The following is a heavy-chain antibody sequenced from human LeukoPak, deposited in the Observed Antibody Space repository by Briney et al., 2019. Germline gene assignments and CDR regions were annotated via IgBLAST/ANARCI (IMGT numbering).Heavy chain of an antibody. J-gene: IGHJ1*01. CDR3: ALGAEYFQH. V-gene: IGHV3-30*03. CDR1: GFTFSSYV. CDR2: ISYDGSNK. Sequence: GGSLRLSCAASGFTFSSYVMHWVRQAPGKGLEWVAVISYDGSNKYYADSVKGRFTISRDNSKNTLYLQMNSLRAEDTAVYYCALGAEYFQHWGQGTLVTVSS. D-gene: IGHD1-26*01.